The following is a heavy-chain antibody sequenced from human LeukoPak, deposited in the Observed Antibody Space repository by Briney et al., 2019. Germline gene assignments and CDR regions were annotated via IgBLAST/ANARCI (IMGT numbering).Heavy chain of an antibody. Sequence: SETLSLTCTVSGGSISSYYWSWIRQPAGKGLEWIGRIYTSGSTNYNPSLKSRVTMSVDTSKNQFSLKLSSVTAADTAVYYCARDLDDLWSGPLGYWGQGTLVTVSS. CDR3: ARDLDDLWSGPLGY. D-gene: IGHD3-3*01. V-gene: IGHV4-4*07. CDR2: IYTSGST. J-gene: IGHJ4*02. CDR1: GGSISSYY.